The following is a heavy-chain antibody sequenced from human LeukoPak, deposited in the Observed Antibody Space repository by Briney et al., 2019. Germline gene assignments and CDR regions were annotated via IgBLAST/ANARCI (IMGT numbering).Heavy chain of an antibody. CDR3: ARDLGIAAAGL. D-gene: IGHD6-13*01. J-gene: IGHJ4*02. CDR2: IYPGDSDT. CDR1: GYSFTTYW. Sequence: GESLKISCKVSGYSFTTYWIGWVRQLPGKGLEWMGIIYPGDSDTRYSPSFQGQVTISADKSISTAYLQWSSLKASDTAMYYCARDLGIAAAGLWGQGTLVTVSS. V-gene: IGHV5-51*01.